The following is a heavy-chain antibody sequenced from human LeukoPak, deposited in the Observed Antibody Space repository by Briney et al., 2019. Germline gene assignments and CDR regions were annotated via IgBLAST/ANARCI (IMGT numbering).Heavy chain of an antibody. CDR1: GGSISSHY. D-gene: IGHD1-26*01. J-gene: IGHJ4*02. Sequence: SETLSLTCTVSGGSISSHYWSWIRQPPGKGLEWIGYIYYGGSTNYNPSLKSRVTISGDTSKNQFSLKLSSVTAADTAVYYCARGALKWELPPIRARKSYYFDYWGQGTLVTVSS. CDR2: IYYGGST. CDR3: ARGALKWELPPIRARKSYYFDY. V-gene: IGHV4-59*11.